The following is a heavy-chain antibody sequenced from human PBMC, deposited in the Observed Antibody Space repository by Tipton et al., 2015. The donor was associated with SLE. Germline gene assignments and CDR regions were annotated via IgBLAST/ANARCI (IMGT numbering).Heavy chain of an antibody. D-gene: IGHD4-11*01. Sequence: LRLSCTVSGGSISSGSYYWSWIRQPAGKGLEWIGRIYTSGSTNYNPSLKSRVTISVDTSKNQFSLKLSPVTAADTAVYYCARDADYSKVLDSWGQGTLVTVSS. V-gene: IGHV4-61*02. CDR2: IYTSGST. CDR1: GGSISSGSYY. J-gene: IGHJ4*02. CDR3: ARDADYSKVLDS.